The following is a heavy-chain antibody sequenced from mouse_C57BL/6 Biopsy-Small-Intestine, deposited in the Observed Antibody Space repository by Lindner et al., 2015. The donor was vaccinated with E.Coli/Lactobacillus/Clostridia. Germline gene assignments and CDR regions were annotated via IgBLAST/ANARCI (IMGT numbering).Heavy chain of an antibody. CDR2: INPNDGGT. CDR3: ARSLYSNYVDAY. D-gene: IGHD2-5*01. V-gene: IGHV1-18*01. Sequence: VQLQESGPELVKPGASVKIPCKASGYTFTDYNMDWVKQSHGKSLEWIGDINPNDGGTIYNQKFKGKATLTVDKSSSTAYMELRSLTSEDTAVYYCARSLYSNYVDAYWGQGTLVTVSA. J-gene: IGHJ3*01. CDR1: GYTFTDYN.